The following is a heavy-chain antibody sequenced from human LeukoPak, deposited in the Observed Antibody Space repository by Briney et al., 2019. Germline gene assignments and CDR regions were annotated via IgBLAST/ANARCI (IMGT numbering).Heavy chain of an antibody. CDR2: IWYDGSNK. V-gene: IGHV3-33*06. CDR3: AKRALGYFDY. CDR1: GFTFSSYG. Sequence: PGRSLRLSCAASGFTFSSYGMHWVRQAPGKGLEWVAVIWYDGSNKYYADSVKGRFTISRDNSKNTLYLQMNSLRAEGTAVYYCAKRALGYFDYWGQGTLVTVSS. J-gene: IGHJ4*02.